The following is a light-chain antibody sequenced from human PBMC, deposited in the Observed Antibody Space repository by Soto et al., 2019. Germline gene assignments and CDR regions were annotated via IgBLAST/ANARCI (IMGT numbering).Light chain of an antibody. V-gene: IGLV2-8*01. CDR2: EVT. Sequence: QSVLTQPPSASGSPGQSVTISCTGTSSDVGGYHYVSWYQQHPGKAPKLMIHEVTKRPSGVPDRFSGSKSGNTASLTISGLQAEDEADYYCCAYAGSGTVVFGGGTKLTVL. CDR3: CAYAGSGTVV. CDR1: SSDVGGYHY. J-gene: IGLJ2*01.